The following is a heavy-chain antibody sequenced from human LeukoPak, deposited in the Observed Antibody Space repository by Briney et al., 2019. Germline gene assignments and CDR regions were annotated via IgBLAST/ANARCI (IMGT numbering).Heavy chain of an antibody. CDR2: IYYSGST. CDR1: GGSISSYY. J-gene: IGHJ4*02. Sequence: SETLSLTCTVSGGSISSYYWSWIRQPPGKGLEWIGYIYYSGSTNYNPSLKSRVTISVDTSKNQFSLKLSSVTAADTAVYYCARHRGRGRITMTPLDYWGQGTLVTVSS. V-gene: IGHV4-59*08. CDR3: ARHRGRGRITMTPLDY. D-gene: IGHD3-22*01.